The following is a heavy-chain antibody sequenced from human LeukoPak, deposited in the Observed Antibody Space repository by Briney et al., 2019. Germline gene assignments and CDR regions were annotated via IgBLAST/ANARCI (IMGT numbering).Heavy chain of an antibody. V-gene: IGHV1-2*02. J-gene: IGHJ4*02. D-gene: IGHD3-22*01. Sequence: ASVKVSCKASGYTFTGYYMHWVRQAPGQGLEWMGWINPNSGGTNYAQKFQGRVTMTRDTSISTAHMELSRLRSDDTAVYYCASLYYYDSSGNFDYWGQGTLVTVSS. CDR3: ASLYYYDSSGNFDY. CDR1: GYTFTGYY. CDR2: INPNSGGT.